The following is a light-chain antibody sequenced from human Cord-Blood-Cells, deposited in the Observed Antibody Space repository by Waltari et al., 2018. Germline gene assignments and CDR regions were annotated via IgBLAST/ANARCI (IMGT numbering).Light chain of an antibody. V-gene: IGLV3-1*01. CDR3: QALDSSTGV. J-gene: IGLJ2*01. CDR1: KLGDKY. Sequence: YVLTQPPSVSVCPGQTASITCSGDKLGDKYASWNQQRPRQSPVLLIYQDSKRPSGIPERFSCSNSGNTGTLPISGTQAVDEADYYCQALDSSTGVFAGGSKLTVL. CDR2: QDS.